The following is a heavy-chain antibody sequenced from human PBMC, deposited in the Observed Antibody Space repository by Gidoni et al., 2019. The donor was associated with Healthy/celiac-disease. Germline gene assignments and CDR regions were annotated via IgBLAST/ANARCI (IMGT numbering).Heavy chain of an antibody. D-gene: IGHD6-19*01. Sequence: YGEKFQGRVTITADESTSTAYMELSSLRSEDTAVYYCESRTAQWLAYYYGMDVWGQGTTVTVSS. J-gene: IGHJ6*02. CDR3: ESRTAQWLAYYYGMDV. V-gene: IGHV1-69*01.